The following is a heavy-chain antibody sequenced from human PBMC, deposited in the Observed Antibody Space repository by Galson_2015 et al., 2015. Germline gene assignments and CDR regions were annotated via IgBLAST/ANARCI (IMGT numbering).Heavy chain of an antibody. CDR1: GGTFSSYA. V-gene: IGHV1-69*01. CDR3: ARGAIGRSLYSGSYLRAFDI. CDR2: IIPIFGTA. D-gene: IGHD1-26*01. J-gene: IGHJ3*02. Sequence: QSGAEVKKPGESLKISCKASGGTFSSYAISWVRQAPGQGLEWMGGIIPIFGTANYAQKFQGRVTITADESTSTAYMELSSLRSEDTAVYYCARGAIGRSLYSGSYLRAFDIWGQGTMVTVSS.